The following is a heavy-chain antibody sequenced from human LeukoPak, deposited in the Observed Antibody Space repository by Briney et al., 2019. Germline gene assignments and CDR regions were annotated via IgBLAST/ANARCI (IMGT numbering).Heavy chain of an antibody. J-gene: IGHJ4*02. V-gene: IGHV3-23*01. CDR2: ISGSGGTT. Sequence: GGSLRLSCAASGFTFSSYAMSWVRQAPGKGLEWVSSISGSGGTTYYADSVKGRFTISRDNSKNALYLQMDSLRAEDTAVYYCAKSVYHSGNYWGQGTLVTVSS. D-gene: IGHD3-10*01. CDR1: GFTFSSYA. CDR3: AKSVYHSGNY.